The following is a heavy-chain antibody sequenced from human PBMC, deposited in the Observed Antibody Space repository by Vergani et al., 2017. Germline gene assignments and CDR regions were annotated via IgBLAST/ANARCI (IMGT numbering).Heavy chain of an antibody. CDR2: ISWDGGRT. Sequence: EVQLVESGGVVVQPGGSLRLSCAASGFTFDDYAMHWVRQAPGKGLEWVSLISWDGGRTYYADSVKGRFTISRDNAKNSLYLQMNSLRAEDTALYYCAKDWQEMATIPYDWGQGTLVTVSS. V-gene: IGHV3-43D*04. CDR3: AKDWQEMATIPYD. D-gene: IGHD5-24*01. J-gene: IGHJ4*02. CDR1: GFTFDDYA.